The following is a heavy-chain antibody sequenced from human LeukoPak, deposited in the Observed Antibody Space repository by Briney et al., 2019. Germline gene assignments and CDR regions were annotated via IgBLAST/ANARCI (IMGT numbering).Heavy chain of an antibody. CDR3: ARDSSHESELYYHDSSGYYYLYYFDY. J-gene: IGHJ4*02. CDR2: ISSSSSTI. Sequence: GGSLRLSCAASGFTFSSYSMNWVRQAPGKGLEWVSYISSSSSTIYYADSVKGRFTISRDNAKNSLYLQMNSLRAEDTAVYYCARDSSHESELYYHDSSGYYYLYYFDYWGQGTLVTVSS. CDR1: GFTFSSYS. D-gene: IGHD3-22*01. V-gene: IGHV3-48*01.